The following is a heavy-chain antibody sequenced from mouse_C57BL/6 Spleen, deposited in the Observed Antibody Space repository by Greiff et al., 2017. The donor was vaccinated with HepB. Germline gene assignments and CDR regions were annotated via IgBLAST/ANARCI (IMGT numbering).Heavy chain of an antibody. CDR3: VRHKGAMDY. CDR1: GFSFNTYA. J-gene: IGHJ4*01. V-gene: IGHV10-1*01. Sequence: EVKLVESGGGLVQPKGSLKLSCAASGFSFNTYAMNWVRQAPGKGLEWVARIRSKSNNYATYYADSVKDRFTISRDDSESMLYLQMNNLKTEDTAMYYCVRHKGAMDYWGQGTSVTVSS. CDR2: IRSKSNNYAT.